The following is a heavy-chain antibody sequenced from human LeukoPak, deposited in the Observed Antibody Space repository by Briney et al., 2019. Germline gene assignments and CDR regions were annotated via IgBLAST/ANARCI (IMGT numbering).Heavy chain of an antibody. V-gene: IGHV4-59*01. CDR2: IYYSGST. CDR3: ARESGGYFDY. J-gene: IGHJ4*02. CDR1: GGSISSYY. Sequence: SETLSLTCTVSGGSISSYYWSWIRQPPGKGLEWIGYIYYSGSTNYNPSLKSRVTTSVDTSKNQFSLKLSSVTAADTAVYYCARESGGYFDYWGQGTLVTVSS. D-gene: IGHD3-10*01.